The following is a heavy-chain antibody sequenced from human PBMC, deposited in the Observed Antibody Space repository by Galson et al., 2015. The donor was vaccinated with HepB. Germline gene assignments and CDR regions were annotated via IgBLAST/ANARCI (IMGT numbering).Heavy chain of an antibody. J-gene: IGHJ2*01. V-gene: IGHV3-21*01. CDR3: ARDKEGSSWYPNLYWYFDL. D-gene: IGHD6-13*01. CDR1: GFTFSSYS. Sequence: SLRLSCAASGFTFSSYSMNWVRQAPGKGLEWVSSISSSSSYIYYADSVKGRFTISRDNAKNSLYLQMNSLRAEDTAVYYCARDKEGSSWYPNLYWYFDLWGRGTLVTVSS. CDR2: ISSSSSYI.